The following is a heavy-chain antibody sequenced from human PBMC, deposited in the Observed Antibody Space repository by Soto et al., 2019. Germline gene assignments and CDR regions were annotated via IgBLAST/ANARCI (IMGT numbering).Heavy chain of an antibody. J-gene: IGHJ5*02. CDR1: GGTFSSYA. D-gene: IGHD6-13*01. V-gene: IGHV1-69*12. CDR3: ARAWYSSSWYGHNWFDP. CDR2: IIPIFGTA. Sequence: QVQLVQSGAEVKKPGSSVKVSCKASGGTFSSYAISWVRQAPGQGLEWMGGIIPIFGTANYAQKFQGRVTITAXXYXSXXYMELSSLRSEDTAVYYCARAWYSSSWYGHNWFDPWGQGTLVTVSS.